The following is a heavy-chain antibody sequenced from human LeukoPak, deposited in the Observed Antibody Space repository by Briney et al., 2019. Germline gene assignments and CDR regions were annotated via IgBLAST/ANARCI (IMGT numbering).Heavy chain of an antibody. CDR2: ISYDGSNK. Sequence: GGSLRLSCAASGFTFSSYAMHWVRQAPGKGLEWVAVISYDGSNKYYADSVKGRFTISRDNSKNTLYLQMNSLRAEDTAVYYCARDLYCSSTSCYAVYYYGTDVWGQGTTVTVSS. CDR3: ARDLYCSSTSCYAVYYYGTDV. D-gene: IGHD2-2*01. J-gene: IGHJ6*02. V-gene: IGHV3-30*04. CDR1: GFTFSSYA.